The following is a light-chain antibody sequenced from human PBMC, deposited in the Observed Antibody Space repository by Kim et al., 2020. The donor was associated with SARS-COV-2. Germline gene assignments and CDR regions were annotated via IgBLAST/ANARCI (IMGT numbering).Light chain of an antibody. CDR3: QAWDSNTVV. J-gene: IGLJ2*01. Sequence: SVSPGQTASITCSGDKLGDKYASWYQQKPGQSPVVVIYQDNKRPSGIPERFSGSSSGNTATLTISETQAMDEADYYCQAWDSNTVVFGGETQLTVL. V-gene: IGLV3-1*01. CDR1: KLGDKY. CDR2: QDN.